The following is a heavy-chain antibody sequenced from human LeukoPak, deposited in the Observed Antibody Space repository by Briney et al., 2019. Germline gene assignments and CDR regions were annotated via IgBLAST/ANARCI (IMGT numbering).Heavy chain of an antibody. J-gene: IGHJ4*02. Sequence: GGSLRLSCAASGFTFSSYSMNWVRQAPGKGLEWVSSISSSSGYIYYADSVKGRFTISRDNAKNSLYLQMNSLRAEDTAVYYCARESGYSYGYLQSDYWGQGTLVTVSS. CDR1: GFTFSSYS. D-gene: IGHD5-18*01. CDR3: ARESGYSYGYLQSDY. V-gene: IGHV3-21*01. CDR2: ISSSSGYI.